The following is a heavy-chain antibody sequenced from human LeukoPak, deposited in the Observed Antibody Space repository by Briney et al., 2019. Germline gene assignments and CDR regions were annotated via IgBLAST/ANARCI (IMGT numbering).Heavy chain of an antibody. CDR3: AKEYLIWFGDFDAFDI. CDR2: ISYDVSNK. CDR1: GLTFSTYG. Sequence: AGRSLRLSCAASGLTFSTYGMHWVRQAPGKGLEWVAVISYDVSNKYYADSVKGRFTISRDNSKNTLYLQMNSLRAEDTAVYYCAKEYLIWFGDFDAFDIWGQGTMVTVSS. J-gene: IGHJ3*02. D-gene: IGHD3-10*01. V-gene: IGHV3-30*18.